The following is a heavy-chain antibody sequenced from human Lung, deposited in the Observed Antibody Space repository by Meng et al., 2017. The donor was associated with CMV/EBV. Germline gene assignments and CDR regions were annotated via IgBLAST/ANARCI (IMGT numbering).Heavy chain of an antibody. V-gene: IGHV4-61*01. CDR1: GASVNRGTYY. CDR3: ARVMWGAFDV. CDR2: LYHHGSA. Sequence: CNVSGASVNRGTYYWLWDRQPPGRRPECIGYLYHHGSARYSPSLESRVTISLDTSKNQVSLKVNSVTAADTAVFHCARVMWGAFDVWGQGILVTVSS. D-gene: IGHD2-21*01. J-gene: IGHJ4*02.